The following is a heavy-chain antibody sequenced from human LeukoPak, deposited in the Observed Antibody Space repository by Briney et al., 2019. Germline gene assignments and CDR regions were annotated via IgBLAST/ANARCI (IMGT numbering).Heavy chain of an antibody. J-gene: IGHJ3*02. CDR1: GGSSSSGSYY. V-gene: IGHV4-61*02. CDR3: ARGVGYYDFWSGYWAGDAFDI. CDR2: IYTSGTT. Sequence: SETLSLTCTVSGGSSSSGSYYWSWIRQPAGKGLEWIGRIYTSGTTNCNPSLKSRVTISQDTSKNQISLKLSSVTAADTAVYYCARGVGYYDFWSGYWAGDAFDIWGQGTMVTVSS. D-gene: IGHD3-3*01.